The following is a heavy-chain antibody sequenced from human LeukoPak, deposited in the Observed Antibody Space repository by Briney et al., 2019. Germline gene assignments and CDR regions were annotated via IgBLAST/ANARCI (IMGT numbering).Heavy chain of an antibody. J-gene: IGHJ4*02. V-gene: IGHV3-48*02. Sequence: GGSLRLSCVASGFSFTNAWMTWVRQAPGKGLEWVSYISGSSSTIYYADSVKGRFTVSRDNAKNSLFLQMNSLRDEDTAVYYCARAVNTHTYGYHYWGQGTLVTVSS. CDR1: GFSFTNAW. CDR3: ARAVNTHTYGYHY. CDR2: ISGSSSTI. D-gene: IGHD5-18*01.